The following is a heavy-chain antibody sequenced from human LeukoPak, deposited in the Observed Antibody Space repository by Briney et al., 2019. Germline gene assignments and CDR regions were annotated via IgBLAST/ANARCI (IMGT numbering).Heavy chain of an antibody. D-gene: IGHD2-2*01. V-gene: IGHV4-30-2*01. Sequence: PTQTLSLTCAVSGGSISSGNYSWSWIRQPPGKGLEWIGHIYHSGNTNYNPSLKSRVTISVDRSKNHFSLKLTSVTAADKAVYYCGREKAYCNTTNCSDWFDPWGQGTLVTVSS. CDR1: GGSISSGNYS. CDR3: GREKAYCNTTNCSDWFDP. CDR2: IYHSGNT. J-gene: IGHJ5*02.